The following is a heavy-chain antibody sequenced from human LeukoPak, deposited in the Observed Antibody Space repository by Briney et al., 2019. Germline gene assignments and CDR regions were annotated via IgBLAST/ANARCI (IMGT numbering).Heavy chain of an antibody. J-gene: IGHJ3*02. CDR2: INPNSGGT. CDR3: ARESYDYVWGSYRYAFDI. Sequence: ASVKVSCKASGYTFTGYYMHWVRQAPGQGLEWMGRINPNSGGTNYAQKFQGRDTMTRDTSISTAYMELSRLRSDDTAVYYCARESYDYVWGSYRYAFDIWGQGTMVTVSS. CDR1: GYTFTGYY. V-gene: IGHV1-2*06. D-gene: IGHD3-16*02.